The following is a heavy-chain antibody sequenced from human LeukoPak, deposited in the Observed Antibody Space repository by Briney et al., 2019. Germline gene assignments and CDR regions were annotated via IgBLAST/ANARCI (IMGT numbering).Heavy chain of an antibody. CDR1: GYTFTSYY. J-gene: IGHJ3*02. D-gene: IGHD6-13*01. V-gene: IGHV1-46*01. CDR3: ARDRIAAAGWDDAFDI. CDR2: INPSGGST. Sequence: ASVKVSCKASGYTFTSYYMHWVRQAPGQGLEWMGIINPSGGSTSYAQKFQGRVTMTRDTSTSTVYMELSSLRSEDTAVYYCARDRIAAAGWDDAFDIWGRGTMVTVSS.